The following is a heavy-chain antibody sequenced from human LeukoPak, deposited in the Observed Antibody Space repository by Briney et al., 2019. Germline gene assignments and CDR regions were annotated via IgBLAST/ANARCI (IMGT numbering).Heavy chain of an antibody. CDR2: IYHSGST. Sequence: SKTLSLTCAVSGYGISSDYSWGWIRQPPGKGLEWMASIYHSGSTYYNPSLKNRVTISVDTSKSQLSLELISVTAADTAVYYCARIITMIRGERSGYFASWGQGTLVTVSS. V-gene: IGHV4-38-2*01. J-gene: IGHJ4*02. CDR1: GYGISSDYS. CDR3: ARIITMIRGERSGYFAS. D-gene: IGHD3-10*01.